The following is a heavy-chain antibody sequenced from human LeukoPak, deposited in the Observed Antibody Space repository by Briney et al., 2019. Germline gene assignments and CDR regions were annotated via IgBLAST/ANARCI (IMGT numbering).Heavy chain of an antibody. J-gene: IGHJ6*02. Sequence: ASVKVSCKASGYTFTGYYMHWVRQAPGQGLEWMGWINPNSGGTNYAQKFQGRVSMTRDTSIRKAYMELSRLRSDDTAVYYCARVRGPRGGYYYYGMDVWGQGTTVTVSS. CDR2: INPNSGGT. D-gene: IGHD3-10*01. CDR1: GYTFTGYY. V-gene: IGHV1-2*02. CDR3: ARVRGPRGGYYYYGMDV.